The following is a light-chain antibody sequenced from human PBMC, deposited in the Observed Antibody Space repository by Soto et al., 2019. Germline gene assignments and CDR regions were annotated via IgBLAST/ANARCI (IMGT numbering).Light chain of an antibody. Sequence: PGERVTLSCRASQSVSSSYLTWYQQKPGQAPRLLIYGASTRATSIPARFSGSGSGTDFTLTISSLQPEDFAVYYCQQDYNLPLTFVQGTKV. CDR2: GAS. V-gene: IGKV3D-7*01. CDR3: QQDYNLPLT. CDR1: QSVSSSY. J-gene: IGKJ1*01.